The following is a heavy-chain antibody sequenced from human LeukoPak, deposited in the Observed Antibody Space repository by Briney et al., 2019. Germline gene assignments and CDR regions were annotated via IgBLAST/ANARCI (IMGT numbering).Heavy chain of an antibody. D-gene: IGHD5-12*01. CDR3: ASFGGYSGYGVDY. CDR1: GFTFSSYA. CDR2: ISYDGSNK. V-gene: IGHV3-30*04. J-gene: IGHJ4*02. Sequence: GGSLRLSCAASGFTFSSYAMHWVRQAPGKGLEWVAVISYDGSNKYYADSVKGRFTISRDNSKNTLYLQMNSLRAEDTAVYYCASFGGYSGYGVDYWGQGTLVTVSS.